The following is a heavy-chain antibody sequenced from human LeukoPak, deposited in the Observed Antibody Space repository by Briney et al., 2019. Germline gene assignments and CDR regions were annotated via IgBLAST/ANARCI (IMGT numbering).Heavy chain of an antibody. Sequence: GASVKVSCKASGYTFTSYGISWVRQAPGQGLEWMGGIIPIFGTANYAQKFQGRVTITTDESTSTAYMELSSLRSEDTAVYYCARGPTTGLRWLYYYYYYYMDVWGKGTTVTVSS. V-gene: IGHV1-69*05. CDR2: IIPIFGTA. CDR1: GYTFTSYG. D-gene: IGHD4-23*01. CDR3: ARGPTTGLRWLYYYYYYYMDV. J-gene: IGHJ6*03.